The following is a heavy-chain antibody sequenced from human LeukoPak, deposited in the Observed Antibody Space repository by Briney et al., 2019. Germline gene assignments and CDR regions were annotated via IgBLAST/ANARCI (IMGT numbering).Heavy chain of an antibody. CDR1: GFTFSIYE. Sequence: PGGSLRLSCAASGFTFSIYEMNWVRQAPGKGLEWVSYISTSGSPIYYADSVKGRFTISRDNAKNSLYLQMNSLRAEDTAVYYCARKYCSSTSCLFDYWGQGTLVTVSS. D-gene: IGHD2-2*01. CDR3: ARKYCSSTSCLFDY. V-gene: IGHV3-48*03. J-gene: IGHJ4*02. CDR2: ISTSGSPI.